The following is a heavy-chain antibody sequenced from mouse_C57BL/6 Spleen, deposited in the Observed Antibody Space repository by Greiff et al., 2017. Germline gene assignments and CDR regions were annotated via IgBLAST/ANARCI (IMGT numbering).Heavy chain of an antibody. CDR3: ARDYYGSRAAY. V-gene: IGHV1-61*01. Sequence: QVQLQQPGAELVRPGSSVKLSCKASGYTFTSYWMDWVKQRPGQGLEWIGNIYPSDSETHYNQKFKDKATLTVDKSSSTAYMQLSSLTSEDSAVXYCARDYYGSRAAYWGQGTTLTVSS. J-gene: IGHJ2*01. D-gene: IGHD1-1*01. CDR2: IYPSDSET. CDR1: GYTFTSYW.